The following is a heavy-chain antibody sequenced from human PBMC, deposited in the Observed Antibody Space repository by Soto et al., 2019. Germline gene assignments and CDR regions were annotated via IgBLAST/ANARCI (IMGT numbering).Heavy chain of an antibody. CDR1: GFTFSHYG. V-gene: IGHV3-30*03. Sequence: GGSLRLSCAAPGFTFSHYGMHWVRQAPGKGLEWVAHILHDGSNEYYADSVKGRFTISRDNSKNTLYLQMNSLRGDDTAVYYCARGASDFWGGYPEIHFFDSWGQGTLVTVS. CDR3: ARGASDFWGGYPEIHFFDS. D-gene: IGHD3-3*01. J-gene: IGHJ4*02. CDR2: ILHDGSNE.